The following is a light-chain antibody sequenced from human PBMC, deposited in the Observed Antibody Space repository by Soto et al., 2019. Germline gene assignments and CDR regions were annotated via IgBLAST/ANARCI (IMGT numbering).Light chain of an antibody. V-gene: IGKV1-5*01. Sequence: DIQMTQSPSTLSASVGDRVTITCGASQSISTWLAWYQHKPGKAPKVLIYDASTLESGVSSRLSGRGYGTDLTITINNMKSEDFADYLCQQTYSNLWTFGQGTKVDIK. CDR3: QQTYSNLWT. CDR2: DAS. CDR1: QSISTW. J-gene: IGKJ1*01.